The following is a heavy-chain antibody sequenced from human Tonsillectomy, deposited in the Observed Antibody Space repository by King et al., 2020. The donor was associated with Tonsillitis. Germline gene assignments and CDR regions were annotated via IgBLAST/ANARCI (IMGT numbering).Heavy chain of an antibody. Sequence: QLVQSGAEVKKPGASVKVSCKASGYTFTSYGISWVRQAPGQGLEWMGWISAYNGNTNYAQKLQGRVTMTTDTSTSTAYMELRSLRSDDTAVYYCASGSRCRSSGGSCYLKNGMDVWGQGTTVTVSS. V-gene: IGHV1-18*04. D-gene: IGHD2-15*01. CDR1: GYTFTSYG. CDR2: ISAYNGNT. J-gene: IGHJ6*02. CDR3: ASGSRCRSSGGSCYLKNGMDV.